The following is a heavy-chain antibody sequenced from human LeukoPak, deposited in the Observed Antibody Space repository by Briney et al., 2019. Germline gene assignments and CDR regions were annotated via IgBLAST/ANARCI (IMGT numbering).Heavy chain of an antibody. V-gene: IGHV3-23*01. CDR2: ISGSGGST. CDR1: GFTFSSYA. J-gene: IGHJ4*02. CDR3: AKGEVRAAAGTGFDY. Sequence: GGSLRLSCAASGFTFSSYAISWVRQAPGKGLEWVSDISGSGGSTYYVDSVKGRFTISRDNSKNTLYLQMNSLRAEDTAVYHCAKGEVRAAAGTGFDYWGQGTLVTVSS. D-gene: IGHD6-13*01.